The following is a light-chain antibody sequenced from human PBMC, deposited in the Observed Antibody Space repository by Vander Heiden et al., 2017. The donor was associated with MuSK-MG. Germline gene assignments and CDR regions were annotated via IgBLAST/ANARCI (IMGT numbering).Light chain of an antibody. CDR3: AAWDDSLNGWV. J-gene: IGLJ3*02. CDR1: SSNIGNNI. Sequence: QSVLTQPPSASGTPGQRVTISCSGSSSNIGNNIVSWYQQFPGTAPKLLIFSNTHRHSGVPDRFSGSRSGTSASLAISGLQSEDEADYYCAAWDDSLNGWVFGGGTKLTVL. CDR2: SNT. V-gene: IGLV1-44*01.